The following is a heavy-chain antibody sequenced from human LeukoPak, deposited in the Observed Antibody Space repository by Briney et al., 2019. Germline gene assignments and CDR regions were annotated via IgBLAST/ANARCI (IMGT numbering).Heavy chain of an antibody. CDR1: GFTFRDYN. V-gene: IGHV3-11*01. CDR3: ARDGGDY. CDR2: IGSSGSTI. Sequence: GGSLRLSCAASGFTFRDYNMSWIRQAPGKGLEWVSYIGSSGSTIYYADSVKGRFTISRDNAKNSLYLQMNSLRAEDTAVYYCARDGGDYWGQGTLVTVSS. J-gene: IGHJ4*02. D-gene: IGHD3-3*01.